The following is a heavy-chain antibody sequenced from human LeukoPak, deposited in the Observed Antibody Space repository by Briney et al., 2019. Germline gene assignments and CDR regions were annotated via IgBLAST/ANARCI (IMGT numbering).Heavy chain of an antibody. Sequence: PGGSLRLSCAASGFTFSSYGMHWVRQAPGKGLEWVAVIPYDGSNKYYADSVKGRFTISRDNSKNTLYLQMNSLRAEDTAVYYCASLLVDTAMADYWGQGTLVTVSS. CDR2: IPYDGSNK. D-gene: IGHD5-18*01. V-gene: IGHV3-30*03. CDR1: GFTFSSYG. J-gene: IGHJ4*02. CDR3: ASLLVDTAMADY.